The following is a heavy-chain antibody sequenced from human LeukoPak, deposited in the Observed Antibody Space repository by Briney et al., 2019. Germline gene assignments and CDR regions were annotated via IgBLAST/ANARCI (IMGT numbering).Heavy chain of an antibody. V-gene: IGHV4-59*08. D-gene: IGHD3-16*01. J-gene: IGHJ4*02. Sequence: NPSETLSLTCTVSGGSISGYYWSWIRQPPGKGLEWIGYIYYSGSTNYNPSLKSRVTISVDTSKNQFSLKLSSVTAADTAVYYCARADGGDNGYYFDYWGQGTLVTVSS. CDR1: GGSISGYY. CDR2: IYYSGST. CDR3: ARADGGDNGYYFDY.